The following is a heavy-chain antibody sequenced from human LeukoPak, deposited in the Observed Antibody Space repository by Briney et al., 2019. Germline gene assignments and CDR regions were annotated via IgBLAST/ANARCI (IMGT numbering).Heavy chain of an antibody. D-gene: IGHD3-3*01. CDR3: ARGYDFWSGYYTNDAFDI. CDR1: GFTFSSYW. V-gene: IGHV3-74*01. Sequence: GGSLRLSCAASGFTFSSYWMHWVRQAPGKGLVWVSRINSDGSSTSYADSVKGRFTISRGNAKNTLYLQMDSLRAEGTAVYYCARGYDFWSGYYTNDAFDIWGQGTMVTVSS. J-gene: IGHJ3*02. CDR2: INSDGSST.